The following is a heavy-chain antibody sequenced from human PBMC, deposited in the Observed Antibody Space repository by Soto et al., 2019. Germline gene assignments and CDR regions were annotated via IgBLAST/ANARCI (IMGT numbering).Heavy chain of an antibody. D-gene: IGHD3-3*01. CDR3: ARVGLHNWNYFDF. Sequence: QVHLVQSGAEVRTPGASVRVSCQASGYTFTAYYMHWVRQAPGQGLEWLEQTKSNTGDTKYAQNFQGRVTLTSDTSLNTAYMAIHRLTSDATAVYYCARVGLHNWNYFDFWGQGTLVTVSS. V-gene: IGHV1-2*06. J-gene: IGHJ4*02. CDR2: TKSNTGDT. CDR1: GYTFTAYY.